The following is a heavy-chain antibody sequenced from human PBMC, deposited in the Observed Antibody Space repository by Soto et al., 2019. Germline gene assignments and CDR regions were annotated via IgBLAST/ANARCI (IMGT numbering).Heavy chain of an antibody. D-gene: IGHD3-3*01. V-gene: IGHV3-23*01. Sequence: GGSLRLSCAASGFTFSSYAMSWVRQAPGKGLEWVSAISGSGGSTYYADSVKGRFTISRDNSKNTLYLQMNSLRAEDTAVYYWAKVITIFGVVIIAPSYYMDVWGKGTTVTVSS. J-gene: IGHJ6*03. CDR3: AKVITIFGVVIIAPSYYMDV. CDR2: ISGSGGST. CDR1: GFTFSSYA.